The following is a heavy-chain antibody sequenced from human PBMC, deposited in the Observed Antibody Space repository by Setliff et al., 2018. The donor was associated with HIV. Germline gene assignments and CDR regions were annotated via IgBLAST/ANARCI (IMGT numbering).Heavy chain of an antibody. J-gene: IGHJ3*02. CDR1: GYTFTDYY. V-gene: IGHV1-69-2*01. CDR3: ATDGELEPTDAFDI. D-gene: IGHD1-1*01. CDR2: VDPEDGET. Sequence: ASVKVSCKASGYTFTDYYMHWVQQAPGKGLEWMGRVDPEDGETIYAEKLQGRVTITADTSTDTAYMELSSLRSEDTAVYYCATDGELEPTDAFDIWGQGTMVTVSS.